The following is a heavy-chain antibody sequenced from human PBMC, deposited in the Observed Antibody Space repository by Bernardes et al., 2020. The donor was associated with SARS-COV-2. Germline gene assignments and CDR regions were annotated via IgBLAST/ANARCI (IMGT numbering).Heavy chain of an antibody. Sequence: GYLRLSCEASGFSLNNYAMSWVRPAPGKGLEWVSAFRGRGGITYYADSVKGRFTISRDKSKSTLYLQMNSLRVEDTAAYYCAKSLSELLLADAFDIWGQGTMVSVSS. CDR2: FRGRGGIT. V-gene: IGHV3-23*01. CDR1: GFSLNNYA. J-gene: IGHJ3*02. D-gene: IGHD1-26*01. CDR3: AKSLSELLLADAFDI.